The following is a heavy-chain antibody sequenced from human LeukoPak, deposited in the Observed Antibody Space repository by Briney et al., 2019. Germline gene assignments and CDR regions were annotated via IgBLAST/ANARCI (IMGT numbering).Heavy chain of an antibody. CDR1: GYTFTGYY. CDR2: INPNSGGT. V-gene: IGHV1-2*02. D-gene: IGHD3-9*01. J-gene: IGHJ4*02. CDR3: ARDIWYYDILTGYYMGYFDY. Sequence: ASVKVSCKASGYTFTGYYMHWVRQAPGQGLEWMGWINPNSGGTNYAQKFQGRVTMTRDTSISTAYMELSRLRSDDTAVYYCARDIWYYDILTGYYMGYFDYWGQGTLVTVSS.